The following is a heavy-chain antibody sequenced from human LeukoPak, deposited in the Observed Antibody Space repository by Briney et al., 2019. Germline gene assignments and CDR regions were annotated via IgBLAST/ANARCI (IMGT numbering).Heavy chain of an antibody. Sequence: GGSLRLSCVASGFTFSTYTFNWVRQAPGKGLEWLSYISSGGLTIFYADSVKGRFTISRDNTKNSIFLDMTDLRAEDTAVYYCARDFDYGDYIDFWGQGTLVAVSS. V-gene: IGHV3-48*04. CDR2: ISSGGLTI. D-gene: IGHD4/OR15-4a*01. CDR3: ARDFDYGDYIDF. CDR1: GFTFSTYT. J-gene: IGHJ4*02.